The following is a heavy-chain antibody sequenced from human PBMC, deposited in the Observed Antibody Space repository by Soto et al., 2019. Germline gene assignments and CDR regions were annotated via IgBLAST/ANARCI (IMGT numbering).Heavy chain of an antibody. CDR2: IWYDGSNK. CDR3: ARGGGIAAAGTDYYYGMDV. Sequence: QPGGSLRLSCAASGFTFSSYGTHWVRQAPGKGLEWVAVIWYDGSNKYYADSVKGRFTISRDNSKNTLYLQMNSLRAEDTAVYYCARGGGIAAAGTDYYYGMDVWGQGTTVTV. D-gene: IGHD6-13*01. J-gene: IGHJ6*02. CDR1: GFTFSSYG. V-gene: IGHV3-33*01.